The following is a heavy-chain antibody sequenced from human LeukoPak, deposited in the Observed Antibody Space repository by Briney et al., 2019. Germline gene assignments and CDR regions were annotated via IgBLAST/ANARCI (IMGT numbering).Heavy chain of an antibody. Sequence: PGGSLRLSCAASGFTFSSYAMHWVRQAPGKGLEYVSAISSNGGSTYYASSVKGRFTISRDNSKNTLYLQMNSLRAEDTAVYYCARVEMATIAHYDYWGQGTLVTVSS. D-gene: IGHD5-24*01. CDR2: ISSNGGST. CDR1: GFTFSSYA. J-gene: IGHJ4*02. V-gene: IGHV3-64*01. CDR3: ARVEMATIAHYDY.